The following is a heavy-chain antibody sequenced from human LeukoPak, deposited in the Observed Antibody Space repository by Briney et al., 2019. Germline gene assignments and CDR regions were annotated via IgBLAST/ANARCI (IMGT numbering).Heavy chain of an antibody. D-gene: IGHD3-9*01. CDR2: MNPNSGNT. CDR3: AREGLTGTDTPNWYFDL. V-gene: IGHV1-8*03. CDR1: GYTFTSYG. J-gene: IGHJ2*01. Sequence: ASVKVSCKASGYTFTSYGINWVRQATGQGLEWMGWMNPNSGNTGYAQKFQGRVTITRNTSISTAYMELSSLRSEDTAVYYCAREGLTGTDTPNWYFDLWGRGTLVTVSS.